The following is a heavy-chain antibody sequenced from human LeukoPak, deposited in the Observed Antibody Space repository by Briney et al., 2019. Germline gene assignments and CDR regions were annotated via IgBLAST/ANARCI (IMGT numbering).Heavy chain of an antibody. CDR1: GGSISSGGYY. D-gene: IGHD5-18*01. CDR3: ARGQGIQLWWGIDWFDP. CDR2: IYYRGST. J-gene: IGHJ5*02. Sequence: TSETLSLTCTVSGGSISSGGYYWGWIRQHPGKGLEWIGYIYYRGSTYYNPSLKSRVTISVDTSKNQFSLKLSSVTAADTAVYYCARGQGIQLWWGIDWFDPWGQGTLVTVSS. V-gene: IGHV4-31*03.